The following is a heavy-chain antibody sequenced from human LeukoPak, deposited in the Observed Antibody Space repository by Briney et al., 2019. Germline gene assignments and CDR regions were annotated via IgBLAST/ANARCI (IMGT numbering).Heavy chain of an antibody. Sequence: GESLRLSCAASGFTVSSNYMSWVRQAPGKGLEWVSVIYSGGSTYYADSVKGRFTISRDNSKNTLYLQMNSLRAEDTAVYYCAKTRPLDSSSWSHGDYWGQGTLVTVSS. CDR1: GFTVSSNY. D-gene: IGHD6-13*01. V-gene: IGHV3-53*01. CDR3: AKTRPLDSSSWSHGDY. J-gene: IGHJ4*02. CDR2: IYSGGST.